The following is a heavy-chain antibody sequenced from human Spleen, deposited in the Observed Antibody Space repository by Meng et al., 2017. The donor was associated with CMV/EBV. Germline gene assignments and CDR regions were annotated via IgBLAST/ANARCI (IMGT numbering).Heavy chain of an antibody. CDR2: IYYSAYT. D-gene: IGHD2-2*01. CDR3: TRANQLLYWLDP. Sequence: SETLSLTCTVSGDSITSGGYYWTWIRQQPGRGLEWVGYIYYSAYTYYNPSLKSRVSISIDTTKNQFSLKLRSVTAADTAVYYCTRANQLLYWLDPWGQGTPVTVSS. CDR1: GDSITSGGYY. J-gene: IGHJ5*02. V-gene: IGHV4-31*03.